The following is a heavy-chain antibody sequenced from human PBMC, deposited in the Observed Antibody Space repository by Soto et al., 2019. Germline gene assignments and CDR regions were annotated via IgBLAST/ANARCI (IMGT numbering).Heavy chain of an antibody. D-gene: IGHD2-2*02. Sequence: ASVKVSCKASGYTFTTYAIHWVRQAPGQRLEWMGWINAGNGKTKYSQKFQDRVTITRDTSATTAYMELSSLTSEDTAVYYCARAGDDCSTTSCYMIDYWGQGTLVTVSS. CDR2: INAGNGKT. V-gene: IGHV1-3*01. CDR3: ARAGDDCSTTSCYMIDY. CDR1: GYTFTTYA. J-gene: IGHJ4*02.